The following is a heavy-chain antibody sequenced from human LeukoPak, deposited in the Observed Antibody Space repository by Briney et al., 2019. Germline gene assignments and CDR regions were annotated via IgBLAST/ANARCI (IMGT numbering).Heavy chain of an antibody. CDR1: GGTFSSYA. J-gene: IGHJ5*02. V-gene: IGHV1-18*01. D-gene: IGHD2-2*02. Sequence: ASVKVSCKASGGTFSSYAISWVRQAPGQGLEWMGWISAYNGNTNYAQKLQGRVTMTTDTSTSTAYMELRSLRSDDTAVYYCARDYCSSTSCYIYWFDPWGQGTLVTVSS. CDR3: ARDYCSSTSCYIYWFDP. CDR2: ISAYNGNT.